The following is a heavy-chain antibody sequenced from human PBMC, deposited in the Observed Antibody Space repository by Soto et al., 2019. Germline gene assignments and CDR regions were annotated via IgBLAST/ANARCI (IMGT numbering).Heavy chain of an antibody. CDR3: ARDSKIRGTNRYFDL. CDR2: ISNSGHHI. J-gene: IGHJ2*01. D-gene: IGHD3-10*01. CDR1: GFTFSDRF. V-gene: IGHV3-11*06. Sequence: GGSLRLSCSASGFTFSDRFMSWIRQAPGKGLEWISYISNSGHHISFADSVKGRFTISRDNAKNSLYLQMNSLRVADTALYYCARDSKIRGTNRYFDLWGRGTLVT.